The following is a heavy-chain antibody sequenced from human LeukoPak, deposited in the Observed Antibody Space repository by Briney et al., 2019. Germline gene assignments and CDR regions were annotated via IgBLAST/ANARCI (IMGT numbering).Heavy chain of an antibody. CDR1: GFTFSSYG. CDR2: ISYDGSNK. Sequence: GRSLRLSCAASGFTFSSYGMHWVRQAPGKGLEWVAVISYDGSNKYYADSVKGRFTISRDNSKNTLYLQMNSLRAEDTAVYYCAKDLDGVMWSNWFDPWGQGTLVTVSS. D-gene: IGHD2-21*01. J-gene: IGHJ5*02. CDR3: AKDLDGVMWSNWFDP. V-gene: IGHV3-30*18.